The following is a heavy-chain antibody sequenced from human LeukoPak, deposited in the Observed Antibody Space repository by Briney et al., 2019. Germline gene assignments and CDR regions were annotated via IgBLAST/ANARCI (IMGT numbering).Heavy chain of an antibody. V-gene: IGHV3-30-3*01. D-gene: IGHD2/OR15-2a*01. Sequence: GGSLRLSCVASGFTFSSYAMHWVRQAPGKGLEWVAVMSYDGSNKYYADSVKGRFTISRDNSKNTLYLQMNSLRAEDTAVYYCARRIDYWGQGTLVTVSS. J-gene: IGHJ4*02. CDR3: ARRIDY. CDR2: MSYDGSNK. CDR1: GFTFSSYA.